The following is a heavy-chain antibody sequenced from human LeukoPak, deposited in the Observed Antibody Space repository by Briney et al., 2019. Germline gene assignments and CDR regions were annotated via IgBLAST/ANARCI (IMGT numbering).Heavy chain of an antibody. CDR2: IDQDESKK. J-gene: IGHJ4*02. CDR1: GFTFSNDW. D-gene: IGHD2-2*01. CDR3: ARDHAYRADY. V-gene: IGHV3-7*01. Sequence: GGSLRLSCAASGFTFSNDWMCWVRQAPGKGLEWVANIDQDESKKYYADSVKGRFTISRDNAKNSLYLQMSSLTAEDTAIYYCARDHAYRADYWGQGTLVTVSS.